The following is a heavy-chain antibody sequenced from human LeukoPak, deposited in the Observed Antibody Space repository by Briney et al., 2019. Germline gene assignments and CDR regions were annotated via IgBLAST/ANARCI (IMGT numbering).Heavy chain of an antibody. CDR2: ISSSSSNI. V-gene: IGHV3-21*01. Sequence: GGSLRLSCAASGFTFSSYSMNWVRQAPGKGLEWVSSISSSSSNIYYADSVKGRFTISRDNAKNSLYLQMNSLRAEDTAVYYCAELGITMIGGVWGKGTTVTISS. J-gene: IGHJ6*04. CDR1: GFTFSSYS. D-gene: IGHD3-10*02. CDR3: AELGITMIGGV.